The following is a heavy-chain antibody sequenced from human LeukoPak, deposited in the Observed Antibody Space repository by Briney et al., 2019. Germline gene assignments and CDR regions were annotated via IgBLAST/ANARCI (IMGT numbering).Heavy chain of an antibody. CDR3: AKDRGPYYGWGSYDH. D-gene: IGHD3-10*01. CDR2: ISSSGSST. Sequence: GGSLRLSCAASGFTFSNYAMSWVRQAPGKGLEWVSTISSSGSSTYYADSVKGRFTISRDNSKNTLYLQMSSVRAEDTALYYCAKDRGPYYGWGSYDHWGQGTLVTVSS. J-gene: IGHJ4*02. V-gene: IGHV3-23*01. CDR1: GFTFSNYA.